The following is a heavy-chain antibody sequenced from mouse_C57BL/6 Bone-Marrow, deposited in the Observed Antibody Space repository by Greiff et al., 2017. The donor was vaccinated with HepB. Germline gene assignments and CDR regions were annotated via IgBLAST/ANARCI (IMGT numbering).Heavy chain of an antibody. V-gene: IGHV1-15*01. D-gene: IGHD1-1*01. Sequence: VQLQQSGAELVRPGASVTLSCKASGYTFTDYEMHWVKQTPVHGLEWIGAIDPETGGTAYNQKFKGKAILTADKSSSTAYMELRSLTSEDSAVYYCTGSQAPYYSGSSYADYWGQGTTLTVSS. CDR2: IDPETGGT. CDR1: GYTFTDYE. J-gene: IGHJ2*01. CDR3: TGSQAPYYSGSSYADY.